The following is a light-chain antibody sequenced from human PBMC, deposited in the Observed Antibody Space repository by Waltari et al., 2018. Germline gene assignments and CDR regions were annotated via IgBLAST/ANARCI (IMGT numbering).Light chain of an antibody. Sequence: QSARTQPAPVSGSPGQSITLSCTGTRRGAGSFHIVPWYQVHPDKAPKLIIYEGSNGPSGVSSRFSASKSGNTASLTISGLQAEDEADYYCCSYVGSNTWIFGGGTRLTVL. V-gene: IGLV2-23*01. CDR3: CSYVGSNTWI. CDR2: EGS. CDR1: RRGAGSFHI. J-gene: IGLJ2*01.